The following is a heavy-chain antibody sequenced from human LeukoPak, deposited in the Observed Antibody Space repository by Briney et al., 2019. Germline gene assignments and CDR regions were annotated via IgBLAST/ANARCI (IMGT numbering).Heavy chain of an antibody. D-gene: IGHD4-11*01. Sequence: GGSLRLSCAASGFTFSTYPMHWVRQAPGKGLEWVAVMSFDGDSEYYSDSVRGRFTVSRDNAKSTLYLQMNSLRPEDTAVYYCAKVDYDYSVPWFDPWGQGTLVTVSS. CDR2: MSFDGDSE. CDR3: AKVDYDYSVPWFDP. J-gene: IGHJ5*02. V-gene: IGHV3-30-3*01. CDR1: GFTFSTYP.